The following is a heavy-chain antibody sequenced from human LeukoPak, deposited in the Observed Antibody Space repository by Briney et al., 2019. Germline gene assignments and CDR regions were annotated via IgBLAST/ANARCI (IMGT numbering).Heavy chain of an antibody. Sequence: GASVKVSCKASGGTSSSYAISWVRQAPGQGLEWMGGIIPIFGTANYAQKFQGRVTITADESTSTAYMELSSLRSEDTAVYYCARSGYYDSSGYYYFDYWGQGTLVTVSS. J-gene: IGHJ4*02. D-gene: IGHD3-22*01. CDR3: ARSGYYDSSGYYYFDY. CDR1: GGTSSSYA. CDR2: IIPIFGTA. V-gene: IGHV1-69*13.